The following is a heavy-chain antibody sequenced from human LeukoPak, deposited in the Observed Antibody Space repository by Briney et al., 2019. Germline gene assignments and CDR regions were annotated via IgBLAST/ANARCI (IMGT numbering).Heavy chain of an antibody. J-gene: IGHJ6*03. CDR2: IYTSGTT. CDR3: ARAPRGGSSSRYYYYYYYINV. D-gene: IGHD3-10*01. V-gene: IGHV4-39*01. Sequence: KPSETLSLTCSVSGRSISSSSSYWAWIRQSPGKGLEWIGSIYTSGTTHFNPSLESRITMSVDPSKNQFSLNLSSVTAADTAVYYCARAPRGGSSSRYYYYYYYINVWGKGTSVTISS. CDR1: GRSISSSSSY.